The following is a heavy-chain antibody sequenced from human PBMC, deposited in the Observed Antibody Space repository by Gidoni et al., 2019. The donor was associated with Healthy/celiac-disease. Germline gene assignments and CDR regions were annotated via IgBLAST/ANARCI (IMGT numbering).Heavy chain of an antibody. CDR1: GGSLRSSSSS. CDR3: ARHEYCSSTSCPGGGWFDP. J-gene: IGHJ5*02. Sequence: QLQLQEWGPGLVKPSETLSLTCPVPGGSLRSSSSSWGWIRQPPGKGLGWIGSIYYSGSTYYNPSLKSRVTISVDTSKNQFSLKLSSVTAADTAVYYCARHEYCSSTSCPGGGWFDPWGQGTLVTVSS. V-gene: IGHV4-39*01. CDR2: IYYSGST. D-gene: IGHD2-2*01.